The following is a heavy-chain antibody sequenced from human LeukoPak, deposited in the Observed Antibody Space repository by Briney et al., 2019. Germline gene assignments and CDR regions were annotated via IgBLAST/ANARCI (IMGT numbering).Heavy chain of an antibody. CDR2: TRNKANSYTT. CDR1: GFTLSDHY. V-gene: IGHV3-72*01. D-gene: IGHD1-26*01. CDR3: AKLVGATNPYYYYGLDV. J-gene: IGHJ6*02. Sequence: PGGSLRLSCAASGFTLSDHYIDWVRQAPGKEREWVGRTRNKANSYTTEYAASVKGRFTISRDDSKNLLYLQMNSLNTEDTAVYYCAKLVGATNPYYYYGLDVWGQGTTVTVSS.